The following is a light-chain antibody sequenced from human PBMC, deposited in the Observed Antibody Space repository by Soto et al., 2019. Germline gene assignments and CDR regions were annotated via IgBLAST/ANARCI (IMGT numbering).Light chain of an antibody. CDR3: SSYAGSNKRV. V-gene: IGLV2-8*01. CDR1: SSDVGGYNY. Sequence: QSVLTQPPSASGSPGQSVTISCTGTSSDVGGYNYVSWYQQHPGKAPKLMIYEVSKRPSGVPDRFSGSKSGNTASLTVSGLQAEDEADYYCSSYAGSNKRVFGGGTKPTVL. CDR2: EVS. J-gene: IGLJ2*01.